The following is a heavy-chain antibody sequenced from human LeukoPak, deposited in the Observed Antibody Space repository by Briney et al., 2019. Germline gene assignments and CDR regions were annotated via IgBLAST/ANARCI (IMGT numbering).Heavy chain of an antibody. V-gene: IGHV3-23*01. CDR3: AKDKGPYSSGWYYFDY. CDR1: GFTFSSYA. Sequence: SGGSLRLSCAASGFTFSSYAMSWVRQAPGKGLEWVSAISGSGGSTYYADSVKGRFTISRDNSKNSLYLQMNSLRAEDTALYYCAKDKGPYSSGWYYFDYWGQGTLVTVSS. D-gene: IGHD6-19*01. CDR2: ISGSGGST. J-gene: IGHJ4*02.